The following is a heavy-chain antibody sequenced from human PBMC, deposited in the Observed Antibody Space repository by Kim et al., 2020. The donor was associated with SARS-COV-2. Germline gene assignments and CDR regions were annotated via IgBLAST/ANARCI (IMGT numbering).Heavy chain of an antibody. V-gene: IGHV1-69*13. CDR3: ARDPGIAVAGTPFFDY. CDR2: IIPIYGTA. D-gene: IGHD6-19*01. CDR1: GDTFSSYA. Sequence: SVKVSCKASGDTFSSYAISWVRQAPGQGLEWMGGIIPIYGTANYAQKFQGRVTITADESTSTAYMELSSLRSEDTAVYYCARDPGIAVAGTPFFDYWGQGTLVTVSS. J-gene: IGHJ4*02.